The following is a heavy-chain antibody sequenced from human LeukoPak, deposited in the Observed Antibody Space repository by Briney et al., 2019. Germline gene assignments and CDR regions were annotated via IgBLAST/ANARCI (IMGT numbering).Heavy chain of an antibody. J-gene: IGHJ4*02. V-gene: IGHV4-39*01. Sequence: SETLSLTCTVSGGSISSSSYYWGWLRQPPGKGLEWIGSIYYSGSTYYNPSLKSRVTISVDTSKNQFSLKLSSVTAADTAVHYCARHVSGSYSPFDYWGQGTLVTVSS. CDR3: ARHVSGSYSPFDY. CDR1: GGSISSSSYY. CDR2: IYYSGST. D-gene: IGHD1-26*01.